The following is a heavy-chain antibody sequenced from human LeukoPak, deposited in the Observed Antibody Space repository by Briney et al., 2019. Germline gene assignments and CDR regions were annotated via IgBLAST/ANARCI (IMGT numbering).Heavy chain of an antibody. CDR1: VFTFSTYS. V-gene: IGHV3-21*01. Sequence: PGGSLRLSCAASVFTFSTYSMNWVRQAPGKGLEWVSSISSSSSYIYYADSVKGRFTISRDNAKNSLYLQMNSLRAEDTAVYYCARVGGRFLGWGPIVDTFDIWGQGTMVTVFS. CDR2: ISSSSSYI. CDR3: ARVGGRFLGWGPIVDTFDI. J-gene: IGHJ3*02. D-gene: IGHD3-3*01.